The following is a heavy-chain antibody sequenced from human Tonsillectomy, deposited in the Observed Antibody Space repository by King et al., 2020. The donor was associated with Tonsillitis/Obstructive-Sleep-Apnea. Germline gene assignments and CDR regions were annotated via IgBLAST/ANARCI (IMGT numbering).Heavy chain of an antibody. Sequence: VQLVESGGGLVKPGGSLRLSCAASGFTFSNAWMSWVRQAPGKGLEWVGRIKSKTDGGTTDYAAPVKGRFTISRDDSKNTLYLQMNSLKTEDTAVYYCTTTLGIAVAGWGESDAFDIWGQGTMVTVSS. D-gene: IGHD6-19*01. CDR3: TTTLGIAVAGWGESDAFDI. CDR2: IKSKTDGGTT. V-gene: IGHV3-15*01. J-gene: IGHJ3*02. CDR1: GFTFSNAW.